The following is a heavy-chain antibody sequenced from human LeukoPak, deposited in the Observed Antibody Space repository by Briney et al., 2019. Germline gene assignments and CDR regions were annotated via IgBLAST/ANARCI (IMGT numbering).Heavy chain of an antibody. D-gene: IGHD3-10*01. CDR1: GYTFTGYY. V-gene: IGHV1-2*02. CDR3: ARELWFGESHYYGMDV. CDR2: INPNSGGT. Sequence: GASVKVSCKASGYTFTGYYMHWVRQAPGQGLEWMGWINPNSGGTNYAQKFQGRVTMTRDTSISTAYMELSRLRSDDTAVYYCARELWFGESHYYGMDVWAKGPRSPSP. J-gene: IGHJ6*02.